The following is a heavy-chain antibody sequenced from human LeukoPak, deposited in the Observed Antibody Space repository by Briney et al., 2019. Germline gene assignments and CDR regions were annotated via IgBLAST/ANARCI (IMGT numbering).Heavy chain of an antibody. CDR2: IYYSGST. CDR1: GASISSSY. CDR3: ARDRCSSTSCRIDY. Sequence: PSETLSLTCTVSGASISSSYWSWIRQPPGKGLEWIGYIYYSGSTYYNPSLKSRVTISVDTSKNQFSLKLSSVTAADTAVYYCARDRCSSTSCRIDYWGQGTLVTVSS. D-gene: IGHD2-2*01. V-gene: IGHV4-59*06. J-gene: IGHJ4*02.